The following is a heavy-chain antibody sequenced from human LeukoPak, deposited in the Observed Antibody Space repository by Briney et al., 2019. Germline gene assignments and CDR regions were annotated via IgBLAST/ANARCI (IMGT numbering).Heavy chain of an antibody. D-gene: IGHD4-23*01. V-gene: IGHV1-18*01. CDR3: ASPNHGGNSGFAFDI. CDR2: ISGYNGNT. CDR1: GYTFTSYG. J-gene: IGHJ3*02. Sequence: ASVKVSCKASGYTFTSYGISWVRQAPGQGLEWMGWISGYNGNTKYAQKLQGRVTMTTDTSTSTAYMELRSLRSDDTGVYYCASPNHGGNSGFAFDIWGQGTMVTVSS.